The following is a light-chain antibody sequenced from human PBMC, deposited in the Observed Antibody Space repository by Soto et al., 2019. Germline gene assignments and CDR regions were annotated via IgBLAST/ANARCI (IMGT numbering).Light chain of an antibody. V-gene: IGLV2-14*01. CDR3: SSYTSGSHYV. CDR2: DVS. J-gene: IGLJ1*01. CDR1: SSDVGGYKL. Sequence: QSVLTQPASVSGSPGQSITISCTGTSSDVGGYKLVSWYQQHPGKAPKFIIYDVSIRPSGVSNRFSGSKSGNTASLTISGLQAEDEADYYCSSYTSGSHYVFGTGTKLTVL.